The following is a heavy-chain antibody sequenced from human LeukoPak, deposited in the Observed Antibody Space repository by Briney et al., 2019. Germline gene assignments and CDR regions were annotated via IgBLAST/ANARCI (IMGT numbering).Heavy chain of an antibody. CDR1: GFTFSSYA. V-gene: IGHV3-48*04. CDR3: ARLAEPYDY. J-gene: IGHJ4*02. CDR2: ISSSGSTI. Sequence: PGGSLRLSCAASGFTFSSYAMSWVRQAPGKGLEWVSYISSSGSTIYYADSVKGRFTISRDNAKNSLYLQMNSLRAEDTAVYYRARLAEPYDYWGQGTLVTVSS. D-gene: IGHD1-26*01.